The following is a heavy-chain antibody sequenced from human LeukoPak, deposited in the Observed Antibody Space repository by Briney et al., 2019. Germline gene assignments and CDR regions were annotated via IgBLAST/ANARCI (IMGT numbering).Heavy chain of an antibody. J-gene: IGHJ4*02. V-gene: IGHV3-33*06. Sequence: GGSLRLSCAASGFTFSNYGMYWVRQAPGKGLEGVAVIGHDGSHKYYADSVKGRFTISRDNSNHTLFLQLSSLRVEDTAIFYCAKASSASPSCLNFWGQGTLVTVSS. D-gene: IGHD2-2*01. CDR1: GFTFSNYG. CDR3: AKASSASPSCLNF. CDR2: IGHDGSHK.